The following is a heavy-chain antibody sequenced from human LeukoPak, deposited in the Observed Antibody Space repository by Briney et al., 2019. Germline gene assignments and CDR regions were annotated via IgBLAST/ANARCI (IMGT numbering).Heavy chain of an antibody. CDR3: ARDHLLGLIY. CDR2: INHSGST. J-gene: IGHJ4*02. V-gene: IGHV4-34*01. Sequence: SETLSLTCAVYGGSFSGYYWSWIRQPPGKGLEWIGEINHSGSTNYNPSLKSRVTISVDTSKNQFSLKLSSVTAADTAVYYCARDHLLGLIYWGQGTLVTVSS. CDR1: GGSFSGYY. D-gene: IGHD2-8*01.